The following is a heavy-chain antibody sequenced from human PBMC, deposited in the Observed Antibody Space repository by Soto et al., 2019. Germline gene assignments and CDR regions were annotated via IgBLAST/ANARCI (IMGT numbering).Heavy chain of an antibody. D-gene: IGHD3-16*01. CDR2: ISGSGGRT. J-gene: IGHJ4*02. V-gene: IGHV3-23*01. CDR3: ARGGWGNYFDY. Sequence: PGGSLRLSCAASGFTFSSYAMSWVRQAPGKGLEWVSGISGSGGRTYYADSVKGRFTISRDNSKNTLNLQMNSLRAEDTAVYYCARGGWGNYFDYWGQGTLVTVSS. CDR1: GFTFSSYA.